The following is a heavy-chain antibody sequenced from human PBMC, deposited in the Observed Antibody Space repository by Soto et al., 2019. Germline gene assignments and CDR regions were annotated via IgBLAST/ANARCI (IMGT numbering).Heavy chain of an antibody. CDR1: GGSISSSSYY. Sequence: PSETLSLTCTVSGGSISSSSYYWGWIRQPPGKGLEWIGSIYYSGSTYYNPSLKSRVTISVDTSKNQFSLKLSSVTAADTAVYYCARHTVRAAAGTIFDYWGQGTLVTSPQ. J-gene: IGHJ4*02. CDR3: ARHTVRAAAGTIFDY. D-gene: IGHD6-13*01. CDR2: IYYSGST. V-gene: IGHV4-39*01.